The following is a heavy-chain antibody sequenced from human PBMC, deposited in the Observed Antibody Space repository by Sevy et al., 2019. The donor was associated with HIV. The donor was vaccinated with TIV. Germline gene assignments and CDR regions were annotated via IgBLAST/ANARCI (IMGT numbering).Heavy chain of an antibody. D-gene: IGHD1-26*01. V-gene: IGHV3-21*06. CDR2: VSGSSNYI. J-gene: IGHJ4*02. CDR1: GFTFIRYN. CDR3: ARGPPDGSYDYFDY. Sequence: GGSLRLSCAASGFTFIRYNMNWVRQAPGMGLEWVSSVSGSSNYIYYAESLKGRFIISRDNVKDTLSLQMNSLRADDTAVYYCARGPPDGSYDYFDYWGQGTLVTVSS.